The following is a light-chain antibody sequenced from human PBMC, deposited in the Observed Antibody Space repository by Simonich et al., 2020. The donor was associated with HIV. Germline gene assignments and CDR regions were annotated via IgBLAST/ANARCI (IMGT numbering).Light chain of an antibody. J-gene: IGKJ1*01. Sequence: EILMTQSPATLSVSPGERATLSCRASQSVASNLAWYQQKPGQAPRLLIYYASSRATGIPARFSGSGFGTEFTLTISSMQSEDFALYYCQQYNNWPPWTFGQGTKVEIK. CDR1: QSVASN. CDR2: YAS. CDR3: QQYNNWPPWT. V-gene: IGKV3-15*01.